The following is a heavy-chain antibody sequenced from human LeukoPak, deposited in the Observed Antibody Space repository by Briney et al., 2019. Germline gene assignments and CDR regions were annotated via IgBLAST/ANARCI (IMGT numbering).Heavy chain of an antibody. CDR1: GILVSSNY. CDR2: IDSTGST. V-gene: IGHV3-66*01. D-gene: IGHD5-18*01. Sequence: GGSLRLSCVASGILVSSNYMSWVRQAPGKGLEWVSFIDSTGSTYYADSVKGRFTISRDNSRNTLYLQMNSLRAEDTAVYYCAKERGYSYSFDYWGQGTLVTVSS. J-gene: IGHJ4*02. CDR3: AKERGYSYSFDY.